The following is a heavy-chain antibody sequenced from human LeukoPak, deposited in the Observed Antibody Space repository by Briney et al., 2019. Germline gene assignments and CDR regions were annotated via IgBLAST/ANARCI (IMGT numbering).Heavy chain of an antibody. Sequence: PGGSLRLSCAASGFTFSNAWMSWVRQAPGKGLEWVGRIKSKTDGGTTDYAAPVKGRFTISRDDSKNTLYLQMNSLKTEDTAVYYCTTDQGGDYYYSMDVWGKGTTVTVSS. CDR3: TTDQGGDYYYSMDV. CDR1: GFTFSNAW. J-gene: IGHJ6*03. CDR2: IKSKTDGGTT. D-gene: IGHD3-10*01. V-gene: IGHV3-15*01.